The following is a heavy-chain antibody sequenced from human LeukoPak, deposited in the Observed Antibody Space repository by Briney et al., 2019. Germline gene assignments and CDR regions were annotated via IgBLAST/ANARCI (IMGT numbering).Heavy chain of an antibody. J-gene: IGHJ4*02. CDR1: GGTFSSYS. D-gene: IGHD7-27*01. Sequence: SVKVSCKATGGTFSSYSVTWVRQAPGQGLEWMGEIIPILGIANYAQKFQGRVTVTADKSTSTAYMELSSLRSEDTAVYYCASWELGILYWGQGTLVTVSS. CDR3: ASWELGILY. V-gene: IGHV1-69*10. CDR2: IIPILGIA.